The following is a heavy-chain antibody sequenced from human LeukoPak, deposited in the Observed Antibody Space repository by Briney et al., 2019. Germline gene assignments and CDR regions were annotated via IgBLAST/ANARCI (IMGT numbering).Heavy chain of an antibody. Sequence: PSETLSLTCTVSGGSISSYYWSWIRQPPRKGLEWIGYIYYSGSTNYNPSLKSRVTISVDTSKNQFSLKLSSVTAADTAVYYCARSPNYYDSSGFVMNFDYWGQGTLVTVSS. V-gene: IGHV4-59*01. CDR1: GGSISSYY. D-gene: IGHD3-22*01. CDR3: ARSPNYYDSSGFVMNFDY. CDR2: IYYSGST. J-gene: IGHJ4*02.